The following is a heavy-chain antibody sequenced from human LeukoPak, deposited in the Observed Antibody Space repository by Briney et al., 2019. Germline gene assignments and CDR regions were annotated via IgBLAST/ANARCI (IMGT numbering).Heavy chain of an antibody. V-gene: IGHV4-31*03. CDR1: GGSLSSGGYY. CDR2: IYYSGST. CDR3: ARGGCSSTSCYRIDDAFDI. Sequence: PSQTLSLTCTVSGGSLSSGGYYWSWLRQHPGKGLEWIGYIYYSGSTYYNPSLKSRVTISVDTSKNQFSLKLSSVTAADTAVYYCARGGCSSTSCYRIDDAFDIWGQGTMVTVSS. J-gene: IGHJ3*02. D-gene: IGHD2-2*01.